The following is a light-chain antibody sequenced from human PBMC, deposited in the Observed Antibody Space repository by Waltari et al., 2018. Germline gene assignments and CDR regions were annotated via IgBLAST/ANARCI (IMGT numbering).Light chain of an antibody. CDR3: QSYDSSLSGHWV. Sequence: QSVLTQPPSVSGAPGQRVTISCTGSSSNIGAGCDVHRYQQLPGTAPKLLIYGNSNRPSGVPDRFSGSKSGTSASLAITGLQAEDEADYYCQSYDSSLSGHWVFGGGTKLTVL. CDR1: SSNIGAGCD. CDR2: GNS. V-gene: IGLV1-40*01. J-gene: IGLJ3*02.